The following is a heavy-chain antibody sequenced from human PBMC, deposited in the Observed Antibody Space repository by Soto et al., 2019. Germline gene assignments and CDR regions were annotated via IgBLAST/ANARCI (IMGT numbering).Heavy chain of an antibody. D-gene: IGHD3-10*01. CDR1: GFTFSSYA. J-gene: IGHJ6*03. Sequence: PGGSLRLSCAASGFTFSSYAMSWVRQAPGKGLEWVSAISGSGGSTYYADSVKGRFTISRDNSKNTLYLQMNSLRAEDTAVYYCAKGSWFGELYYYYMDVWGKGTTVTVSS. CDR2: ISGSGGST. CDR3: AKGSWFGELYYYYMDV. V-gene: IGHV3-23*01.